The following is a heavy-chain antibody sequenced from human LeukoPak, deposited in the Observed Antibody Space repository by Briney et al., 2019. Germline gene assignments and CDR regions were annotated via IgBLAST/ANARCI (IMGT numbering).Heavy chain of an antibody. J-gene: IGHJ6*04. V-gene: IGHV1-69*01. D-gene: IGHD3-3*01. CDR3: ARGTRRGDYDFWSGPVGV. Sequence: ASVKVSCKASGGTFSSYAISWVRQAPGQGLEWMGGIIPIFGTANYAQKFQGRVTITADESTSTAYMELSSLRSEDTAVYYCARGTRRGDYDFWSGPVGVWGKGTTVTVSS. CDR2: IIPIFGTA. CDR1: GGTFSSYA.